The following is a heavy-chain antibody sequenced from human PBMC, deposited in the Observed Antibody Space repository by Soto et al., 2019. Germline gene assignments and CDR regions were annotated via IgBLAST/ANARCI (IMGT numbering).Heavy chain of an antibody. D-gene: IGHD5-12*01. CDR2: ISFDGRNK. Sequence: QVQLVESGGGVVQPGRSLRLSCAASGFIFSTYGMHWVRQAPGKGLEWVAVISFDGRNKYYADSVRGQFTISRDNSKNTLHLQMNSLRGEDTAVYYCAKDTATAITPSYFYGMDVWGQGTTVTVSS. CDR3: AKDTATAITPSYFYGMDV. V-gene: IGHV3-30*18. CDR1: GFIFSTYG. J-gene: IGHJ6*02.